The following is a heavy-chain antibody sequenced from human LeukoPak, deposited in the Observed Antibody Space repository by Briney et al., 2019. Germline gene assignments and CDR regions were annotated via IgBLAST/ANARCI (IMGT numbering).Heavy chain of an antibody. V-gene: IGHV4-59*01. CDR2: IYYSGST. Sequence: NASETLSLTCTVSGGSISSYYWSWIRQPPGKGLEWIGYIYYSGSTNYNPSLKSRVTISVDTSKTQFSLKLSSVTAADTAVYYCARSLYYYGSDSFDIWGQGTMVTVSS. CDR1: GGSISSYY. CDR3: ARSLYYYGSDSFDI. D-gene: IGHD3-10*01. J-gene: IGHJ3*02.